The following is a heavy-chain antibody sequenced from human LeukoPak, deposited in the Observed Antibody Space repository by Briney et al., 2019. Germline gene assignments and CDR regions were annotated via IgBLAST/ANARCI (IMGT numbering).Heavy chain of an antibody. Sequence: PSETLSLTCTVSGGSISSGSYYWSWIRQPAGKGLEWIGRIYTSGSTNYNPSLKSRVTISVDTSKNQFSLKLSSVTAADTAVYYCARDYGCGGCNWFDPWGQGTLVTVSS. CDR3: ARDYGCGGCNWFDP. J-gene: IGHJ5*02. V-gene: IGHV4-61*02. CDR1: GGSISSGSYY. D-gene: IGHD3-16*01. CDR2: IYTSGST.